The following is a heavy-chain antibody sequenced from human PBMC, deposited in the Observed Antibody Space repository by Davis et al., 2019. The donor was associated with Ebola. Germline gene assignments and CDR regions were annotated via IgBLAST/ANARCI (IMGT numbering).Heavy chain of an antibody. Sequence: HSQTLSLTCAISGDSVFGKNGAWNWIRQSPSRGLEWLVRTYYSSKWFNDYAASVKSRISINADTSKNQFSLQLSSVTAEDTALYYCARGWLRGGMDVWGEGTTVTVSS. J-gene: IGHJ6*04. CDR3: ARGWLRGGMDV. D-gene: IGHD5-18*01. CDR1: GDSVFGKNGA. V-gene: IGHV6-1*01. CDR2: TYYSSKWFN.